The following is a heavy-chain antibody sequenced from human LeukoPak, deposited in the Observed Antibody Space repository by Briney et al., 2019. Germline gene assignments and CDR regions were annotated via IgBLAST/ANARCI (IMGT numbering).Heavy chain of an antibody. J-gene: IGHJ4*02. CDR3: AKAPVTTCSGAYCYPFDY. CDR1: GFTLSSYA. D-gene: IGHD2-15*01. Sequence: PGESLRLSCAASGFTLSSYAMSWVRQGPGKGLEWVSAISISGNTYHADSVKGRLSISRDSSKNTLYLQINSLRAGDAAVYYCAKAPVTTCSGAYCYPFDYWSQGTLVTVSS. V-gene: IGHV3-23*01. CDR2: ISISGNT.